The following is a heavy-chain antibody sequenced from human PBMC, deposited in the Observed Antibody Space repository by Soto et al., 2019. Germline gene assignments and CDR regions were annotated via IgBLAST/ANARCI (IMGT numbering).Heavy chain of an antibody. J-gene: IGHJ6*02. CDR2: ISSSSSYI. D-gene: IGHD2-15*01. CDR1: GFTFSSYS. CDR3: ARDSYCSGGSCYSGPPYYYYGMDV. V-gene: IGHV3-21*01. Sequence: GGSLRLSCAASGFTFSSYSMNWVRQAPGKGLEWVSSISSSSSYIYYADSVKGRFTISRDNAKNSLYLQMNSLRAEDTAVYYCARDSYCSGGSCYSGPPYYYYGMDVWGQGTTVTVSS.